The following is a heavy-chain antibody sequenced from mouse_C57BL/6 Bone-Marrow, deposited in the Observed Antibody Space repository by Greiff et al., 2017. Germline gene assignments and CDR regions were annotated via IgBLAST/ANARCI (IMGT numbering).Heavy chain of an antibody. D-gene: IGHD1-1*01. CDR3: ARHNYGSSSFDY. V-gene: IGHV5-6*01. J-gene: IGHJ2*01. CDR2: ISSGGSYT. Sequence: EVQLVESGGDLVKPGGSLKLSCAASGFTFSSYGMSWVRQTPDKRLEWVATISSGGSYTYYPDSVKGRFTISRDNAKNTLYLQMSSLKSEDTAMYYCARHNYGSSSFDYWGQGTTLAVSS. CDR1: GFTFSSYG.